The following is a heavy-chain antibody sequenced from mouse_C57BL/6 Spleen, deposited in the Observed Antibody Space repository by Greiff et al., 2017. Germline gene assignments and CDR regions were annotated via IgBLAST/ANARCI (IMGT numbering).Heavy chain of an antibody. CDR3: ARWSVLRFLDY. CDR1: GYTFTDYY. CDR2: IYPGSGNT. J-gene: IGHJ2*01. V-gene: IGHV1-76*01. Sequence: QVQLQQSGAELVRPGASVKLSCKASGYTFTDYYINWVKQRPGQGLEWIARIYPGSGNTYYNEKFKGKATLTAEKSSSTAYMQLSSLTSEDSAVYFCARWSVLRFLDYWGQGTTLTVSS. D-gene: IGHD1-1*01.